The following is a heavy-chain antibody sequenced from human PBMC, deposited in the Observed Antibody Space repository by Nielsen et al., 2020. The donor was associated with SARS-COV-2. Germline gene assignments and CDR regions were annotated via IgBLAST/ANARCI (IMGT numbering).Heavy chain of an antibody. CDR1: GFIFTSHA. J-gene: IGHJ4*02. CDR3: AKDRAIFMIYITRGGPDS. D-gene: IGHD3/OR15-3a*01. CDR2: ISYDGSNK. V-gene: IGHV3-30*18. Sequence: GESLKISCAASGFIFTSHAMHWVRQAPGKGLEWVAVISYDGSNKYYADSVKGRFTISRDNSKNTLYLQMNSLRAEDTAVYYCAKDRAIFMIYITRGGPDSWGQGTLVTVSS.